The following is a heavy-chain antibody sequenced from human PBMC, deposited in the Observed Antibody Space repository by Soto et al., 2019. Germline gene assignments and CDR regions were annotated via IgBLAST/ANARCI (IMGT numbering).Heavy chain of an antibody. D-gene: IGHD3-10*02. CDR2: IYYSGST. CDR3: ARRPYHYVSAAFDV. J-gene: IGHJ3*01. V-gene: IGHV4-59*08. CDR1: GGSITTYY. Sequence: SETLSLTCTVSGGSITTYYWGWIRQPPGKGPEWIGYIYYSGSTNYNPSLKSRLTISVDTSKNQFSLKLSSMTAADTAVYYCARRPYHYVSAAFDVWGQGTMVTVSS.